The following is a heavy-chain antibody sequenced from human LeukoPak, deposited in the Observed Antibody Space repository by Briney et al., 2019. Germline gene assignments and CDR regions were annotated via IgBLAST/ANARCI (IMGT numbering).Heavy chain of an antibody. CDR1: GFTFSSYA. V-gene: IGHV3-23*01. CDR3: AKEPMVRGVIMFDY. D-gene: IGHD3-10*01. J-gene: IGHJ4*02. CDR2: ISGSGGST. Sequence: GGSLRLSCAVSGFTFSSYAMSWVRRAPGKGLEWASTISGSGGSTYYADSVKGRFTISRDNSKNTLYLQMNSVRAEDTAVYYCAKEPMVRGVIMFDYWGQGTLVTVSS.